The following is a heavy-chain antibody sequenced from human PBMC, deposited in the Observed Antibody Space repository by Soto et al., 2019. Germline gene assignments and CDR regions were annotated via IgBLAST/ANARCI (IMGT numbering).Heavy chain of an antibody. CDR2: IIPIFGTA. D-gene: IGHD2-2*01. Sequence: QVQLVQSGAEVKKPGSSVKVSCKASGGTFSSYAISWVRQAPGQGLEWIGGIIPIFGTANYAQKFQGRVTITADESTSTAYMELSSLRSEDTAVYYCARSDCSSTSCVSYYYYGMDVWGQGTTVTVSS. V-gene: IGHV1-69*01. J-gene: IGHJ6*02. CDR1: GGTFSSYA. CDR3: ARSDCSSTSCVSYYYYGMDV.